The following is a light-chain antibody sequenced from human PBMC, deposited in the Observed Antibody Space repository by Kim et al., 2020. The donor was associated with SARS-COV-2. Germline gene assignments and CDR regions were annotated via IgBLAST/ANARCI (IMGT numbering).Light chain of an antibody. J-gene: IGKJ2*02. V-gene: IGKV4-1*01. CDR1: QSVLYSSNNKNY. CDR3: QQYYSTPRT. CDR2: WAS. Sequence: DIVMTQSPDSLAVSLGERATINCKSSQSVLYSSNNKNYLAWYQQKPGQPPKLLIYWASTRESGVPDRFSGSGSGTDFTLTISSLQAEDAAVYYCQQYYSTPRTFGQGTKLEI.